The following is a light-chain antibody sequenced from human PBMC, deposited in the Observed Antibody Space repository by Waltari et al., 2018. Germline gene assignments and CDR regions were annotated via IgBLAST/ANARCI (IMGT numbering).Light chain of an antibody. Sequence: TCPASQSISSYLNWYQQKPGKATKRLIYAASSLQSGVPSRFSGSGSGTDFTLTISSLQPEEFATYYCQQSYSTRLTFGGGTKVEIK. CDR3: QQSYSTRLT. CDR2: AAS. J-gene: IGKJ4*01. CDR1: QSISSY. V-gene: IGKV1-39*01.